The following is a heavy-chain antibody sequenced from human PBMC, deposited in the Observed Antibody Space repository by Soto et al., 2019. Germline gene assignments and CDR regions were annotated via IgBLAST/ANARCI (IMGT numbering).Heavy chain of an antibody. J-gene: IGHJ4*02. CDR3: AAGIGITFGGVTHEFDD. D-gene: IGHD3-16*01. V-gene: IGHV1-69*19. CDR2: IIPLFGTP. CDR1: GGTFTSQA. Sequence: QVQLVQSGPEVRKPGSSVKVSCKVSGGTFTSQAFSWVRQAPGQGLEWMGRIIPLFGTPNFAQRFQGRVTIIADESTNTAYMELSSLTSEDTAVYYCAAGIGITFGGVTHEFDDWGQGTLVTVSS.